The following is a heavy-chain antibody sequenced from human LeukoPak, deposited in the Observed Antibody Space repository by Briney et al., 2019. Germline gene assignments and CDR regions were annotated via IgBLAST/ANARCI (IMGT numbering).Heavy chain of an antibody. D-gene: IGHD5-18*01. J-gene: IGHJ6*03. CDR2: IYYSGST. CDR1: GGSISSSSYY. V-gene: IGHV4-39*07. Sequence: PSETLSLTCTVSGGSISSSSYYWGWIRQPPGKGLEWIGSIYYSGSTYYNPSLKSRVTISVDTSKNQFSLKLSSVTAADTAVYYCARDHGGGYSYGREPYYYYYYMDVWGKGTTVTVSS. CDR3: ARDHGGGYSYGREPYYYYYYMDV.